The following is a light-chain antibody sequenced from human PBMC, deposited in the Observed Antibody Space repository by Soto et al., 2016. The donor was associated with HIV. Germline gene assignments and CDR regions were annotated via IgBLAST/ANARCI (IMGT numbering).Light chain of an antibody. CDR3: QQLNSYPRT. CDR1: QGISSY. Sequence: DIQLTKSPSFLSASVGDRVTITCRASQGISSYLAWYQQKPGKAPKLLIYAASTFQSGVPSRFSGSGSGTEFTLTIRSLQPEDFATYYCQQLNSYPRTFGGGTKVEIK. V-gene: IGKV1-9*01. CDR2: AAS. J-gene: IGKJ4*01.